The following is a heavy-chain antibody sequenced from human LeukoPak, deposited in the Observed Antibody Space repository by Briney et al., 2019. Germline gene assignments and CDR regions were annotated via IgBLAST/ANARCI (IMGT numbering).Heavy chain of an antibody. D-gene: IGHD6-13*01. V-gene: IGHV3-9*01. Sequence: PGGSLRLSCAASGFTFDDYAMHWVRQAPGKGLEWVSGISWNSGTMYYADSVKGRFTISRDDAKNSLYLQMNSLRAEDTALYYCAKRSAAGTVGYFDSWGQGILVTVSS. CDR2: ISWNSGTM. CDR3: AKRSAAGTVGYFDS. CDR1: GFTFDDYA. J-gene: IGHJ4*02.